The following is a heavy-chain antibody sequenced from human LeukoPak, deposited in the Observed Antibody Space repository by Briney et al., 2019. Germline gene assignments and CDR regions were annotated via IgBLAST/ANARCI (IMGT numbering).Heavy chain of an antibody. CDR3: ARRTGYYNYMDV. CDR1: GYTFASYD. V-gene: IGHV1-8*01. D-gene: IGHD2-8*02. Sequence: ASVKVSCKASGYTFASYDMNWVRQATGQGLEWMGWMNPNSGTTGYAQKFQGRVTMTRNTSISTAYMELSSLRSEDTAVYYCARRTGYYNYMDVWGKGTTVTVSS. J-gene: IGHJ6*03. CDR2: MNPNSGTT.